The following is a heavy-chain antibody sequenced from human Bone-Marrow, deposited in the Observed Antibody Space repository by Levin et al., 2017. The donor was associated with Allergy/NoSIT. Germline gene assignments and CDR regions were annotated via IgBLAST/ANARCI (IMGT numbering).Heavy chain of an antibody. D-gene: IGHD2-2*01. Sequence: QTLSLTCTFSGFSLSTSGMCVSWIRQPPGKALEWLALIDWDDDKYYSTSLKTRLTISKDTSKNQVVLTMTNMDPVDTATYYCARSRSTPSGLYYYYGMDVWGQGTTVTVSS. CDR1: GFSLSTSGMC. V-gene: IGHV2-70*01. CDR3: ARSRSTPSGLYYYYGMDV. J-gene: IGHJ6*02. CDR2: IDWDDDK.